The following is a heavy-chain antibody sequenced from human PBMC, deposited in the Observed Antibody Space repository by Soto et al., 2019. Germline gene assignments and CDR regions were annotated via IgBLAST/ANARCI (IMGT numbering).Heavy chain of an antibody. CDR2: IYDSGSS. CDR3: AREKGYISGPKNFDY. Sequence: LSLTCTVSGASISSGDYFWSWIRQSPGKGLEWIGYIYDSGSSYYNPSLKSRVTMSVDTSKNQFSLKLRSVTAADTAVYYCAREKGYISGPKNFDYWGQGTLVTVSS. D-gene: IGHD5-12*01. J-gene: IGHJ4*02. V-gene: IGHV4-30-4*01. CDR1: GASISSGDYF.